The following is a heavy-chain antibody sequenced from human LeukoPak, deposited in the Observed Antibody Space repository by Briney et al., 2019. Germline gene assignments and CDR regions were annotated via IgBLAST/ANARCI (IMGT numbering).Heavy chain of an antibody. J-gene: IGHJ4*02. CDR1: GYSISSDYY. CDR2: FYYSGST. Sequence: PSETLSLTCTVSGYSISSDYYWGWIRQPPGKGLEWIGYFYYSGSTDYNPSLKSRVTISVDTSKNQFSLNLSSVTAADTAVYYCARDSSAHFDYWGQGTLVTVSS. CDR3: ARDSSAHFDY. V-gene: IGHV4-61*01.